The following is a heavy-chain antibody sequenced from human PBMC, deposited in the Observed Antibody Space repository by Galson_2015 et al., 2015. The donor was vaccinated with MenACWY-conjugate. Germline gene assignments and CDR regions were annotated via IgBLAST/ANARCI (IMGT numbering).Heavy chain of an antibody. V-gene: IGHV4-61*01. CDR2: IYYSGST. D-gene: IGHD6-19*01. J-gene: IGHJ3*02. CDR1: GGSVSSGSYY. CDR3: ARDQRLRAFDI. Sequence: SETLSLTCTVSGGSVSSGSYYWSWIRQPPGKGLERIGYIYYSGSTNYNPSLKSRVTISVDTSKNQFSLKLSSVTAADTAVCYCARDQRLRAFDIWGQGTMVTVSS.